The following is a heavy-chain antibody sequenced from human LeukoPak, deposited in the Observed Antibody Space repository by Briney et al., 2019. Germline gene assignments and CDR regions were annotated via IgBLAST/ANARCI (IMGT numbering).Heavy chain of an antibody. J-gene: IGHJ5*02. D-gene: IGHD1/OR15-1a*01. CDR1: GGSVSSYY. Sequence: SETLSLTCTVSGGSVSSYYWNWIRQPPGKGLEWIGYIYYSGSTNYNPSLKSRVTISVDTSKNQFSLNLRSVTAADTAVYYCARSSLITTSGTRNWFDPWGQGTLVTVSS. CDR3: ARSSLITTSGTRNWFDP. CDR2: IYYSGST. V-gene: IGHV4-59*08.